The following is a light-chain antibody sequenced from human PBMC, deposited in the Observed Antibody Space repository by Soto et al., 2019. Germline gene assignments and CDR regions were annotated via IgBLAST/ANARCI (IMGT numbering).Light chain of an antibody. V-gene: IGKV3-15*01. CDR1: QSFGTN. CDR3: QKYDTWPLT. J-gene: IGKJ4*01. CDR2: GTS. Sequence: DIVFTQSPVTLSVSPGEGATLSCRASQSFGTNLGWYQQKSGQAPRLLIYGTSIRATGIPARFSGSGSGTEFNLTISSLQSEDLAVYYCQKYDTWPLTFGGGTKVDIK.